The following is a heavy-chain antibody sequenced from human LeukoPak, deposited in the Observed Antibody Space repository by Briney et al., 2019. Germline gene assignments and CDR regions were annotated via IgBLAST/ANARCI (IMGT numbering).Heavy chain of an antibody. CDR3: ARGGEDGSGSNSLFDY. V-gene: IGHV4-61*02. J-gene: IGHJ4*02. CDR1: GGSISGGGYY. Sequence: SETLSLTCTVSGGSISGGGYYWSWIRQPAGKGLEWIGRIYTSGSTNYNPSLKSRVSISIDTSKNQFSLKLSSVTAADTAVYYCARGGEDGSGSNSLFDYWGQGALVTVSS. D-gene: IGHD3-10*01. CDR2: IYTSGST.